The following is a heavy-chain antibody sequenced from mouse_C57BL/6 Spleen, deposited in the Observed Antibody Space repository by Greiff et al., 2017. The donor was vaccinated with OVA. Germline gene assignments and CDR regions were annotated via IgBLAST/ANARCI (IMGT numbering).Heavy chain of an antibody. CDR3: AHGNWYFDV. J-gene: IGHJ1*03. Sequence: EVQLQQSGPELVKPGASVKISCKASGYTFTDYYMNWVKQSHGKSLEWIGDINPNNGGTSYNQKFKGKATLTVDKSSRTAYMELRSLTSEDSAVYYCAHGNWYFDVWGTGTTVTVSS. V-gene: IGHV1-26*01. CDR1: GYTFTDYY. D-gene: IGHD2-1*01. CDR2: INPNNGGT.